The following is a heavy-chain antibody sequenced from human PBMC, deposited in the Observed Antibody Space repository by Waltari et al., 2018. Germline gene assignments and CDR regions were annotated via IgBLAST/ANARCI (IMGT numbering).Heavy chain of an antibody. Sequence: EVQLVASGGGLVEPGESLRLSCAASGFTFSNAHMTWVRQAPGKGLEWVGRVKSYTDGGTTEYAAPVKGRFIISRDDSKNTLYLQMNSLKTEDTAVYYCTTKLYSWGQGTLVTVSA. CDR2: VKSYTDGGTT. J-gene: IGHJ5*02. V-gene: IGHV3-15*05. CDR3: TTKLYS. CDR1: GFTFSNAH. D-gene: IGHD2-15*01.